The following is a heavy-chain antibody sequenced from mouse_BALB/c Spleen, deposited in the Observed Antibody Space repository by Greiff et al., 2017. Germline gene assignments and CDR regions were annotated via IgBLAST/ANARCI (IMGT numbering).Heavy chain of an antibody. Sequence: QVQLKESGPELVKPGASVRISCKASGYTFTSYYIHWVKQRPGQGLEWIGWIYPGNVNTKYNEKFKGKATLTADNSSSTAYMQLSSLTSEDSAVYFCARRGGNYEGYAMDYWGQGTSVTVSS. J-gene: IGHJ4*01. CDR2: IYPGNVNT. CDR1: GYTFTSYY. D-gene: IGHD2-1*01. CDR3: ARRGGNYEGYAMDY. V-gene: IGHV1S56*01.